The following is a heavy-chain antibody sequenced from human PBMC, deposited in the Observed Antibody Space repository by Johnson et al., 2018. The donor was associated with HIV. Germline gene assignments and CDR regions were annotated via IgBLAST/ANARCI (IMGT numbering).Heavy chain of an antibody. J-gene: IGHJ3*02. CDR1: GFTFSSYA. D-gene: IGHD3-16*01. Sequence: MQLVESGGGVVQPGRSLRLSCAASGFTFSSYAMHWVRQAPDKGLEWVAVISYDGSNKYYADSVKGRFTISRDNSKNTLYLQMNSLRAEDTAVYYCARDNLRQLDAFDIWGQGTMVTVSS. CDR3: ARDNLRQLDAFDI. CDR2: ISYDGSNK. V-gene: IGHV3-30-3*01.